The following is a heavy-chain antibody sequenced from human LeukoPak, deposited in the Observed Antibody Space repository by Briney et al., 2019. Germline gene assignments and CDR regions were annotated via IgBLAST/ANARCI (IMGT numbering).Heavy chain of an antibody. V-gene: IGHV3-9*01. D-gene: IGHD2-15*01. CDR1: GFTFDDYA. J-gene: IGHJ4*02. CDR2: ISWNSGSI. Sequence: PGGSLRLSCAASGFTFDDYAMHWVRQAPGKGLEWVSGISWNSGSIGYADSVKGRFTISRDNAKNSLYLQMNSLRAEDTALYYCAKDVGLLPKYCFDYWGQGTLVTVSS. CDR3: AKDVGLLPKYCFDY.